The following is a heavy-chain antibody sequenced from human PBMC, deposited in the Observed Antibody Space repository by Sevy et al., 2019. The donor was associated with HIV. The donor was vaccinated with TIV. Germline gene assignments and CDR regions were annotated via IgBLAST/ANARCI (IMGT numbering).Heavy chain of an antibody. CDR2: ISYDGSNK. CDR1: GFTFSSYA. CDR3: ARDPRGYSYGYYFDY. V-gene: IGHV3-30-3*01. D-gene: IGHD5-18*01. Sequence: GGSLRLSCAASGFTFSSYAMHWVRQAPGKGLEWVAVISYDGSNKYYADSVKGRFTISRDNSKNTLYLQMNSLRAEDTAVYYCARDPRGYSYGYYFDYWGQGTLVTVPS. J-gene: IGHJ4*02.